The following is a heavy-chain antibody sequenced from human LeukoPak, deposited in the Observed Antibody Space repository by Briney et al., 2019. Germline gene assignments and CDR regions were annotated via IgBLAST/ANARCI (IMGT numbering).Heavy chain of an antibody. V-gene: IGHV1-18*01. CDR3: ARDLGVLMVYDRPYYFDY. J-gene: IGHJ4*02. Sequence: ASVKVSCKASGYTFTSYGISWVRQAPGRGLEWMGWISAYNGNTNYAQKLQGRVTMTTDTSTSTAYMELRSLRSDDTAVFYCARDLGVLMVYDRPYYFDYWGQGTLVTVSS. D-gene: IGHD2-8*01. CDR2: ISAYNGNT. CDR1: GYTFTSYG.